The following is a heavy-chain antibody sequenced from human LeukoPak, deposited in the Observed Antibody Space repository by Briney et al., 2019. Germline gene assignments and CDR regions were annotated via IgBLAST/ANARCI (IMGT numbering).Heavy chain of an antibody. CDR3: ARVLGLLWFGGSFYGMDV. CDR2: ISYDGSNK. CDR1: GFTFSSYA. J-gene: IGHJ6*04. V-gene: IGHV3-30*04. Sequence: GGSLRLSCAASGFTFSSYAMHWVRQAPGKGLEWVAVISYDGSNKYYADSVKGRFTISRDNSKNTLYLQMNSLRAEDTAVYYVARVLGLLWFGGSFYGMDVWAKGPRSPSPQ. D-gene: IGHD3-10*01.